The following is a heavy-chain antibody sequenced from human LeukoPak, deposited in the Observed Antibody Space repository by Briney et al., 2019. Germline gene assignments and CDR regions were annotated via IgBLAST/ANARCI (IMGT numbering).Heavy chain of an antibody. D-gene: IGHD6-19*01. J-gene: IGHJ2*01. CDR1: GFTFSSYD. V-gene: IGHV3-13*01. CDR3: ARVSAYSSGWTWYFDL. Sequence: GGSLRLSCAASGFTFSSYDMHWVRQATGKGLEWVSAIGTAGDTYYPGSVKGRFTISRENAKNSLYLQMNSLRAGDTAVYYCARVSAYSSGWTWYFDLWGRGTLVTVSS. CDR2: IGTAGDT.